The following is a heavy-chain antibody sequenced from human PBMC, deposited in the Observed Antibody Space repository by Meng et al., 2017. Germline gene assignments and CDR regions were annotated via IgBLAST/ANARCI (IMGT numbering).Heavy chain of an antibody. D-gene: IGHD6-19*01. Sequence: GGSLRLSCAASGFTFSSYAMHWVRQAPGKGLEWVAVISYDGSNKYYADSVKGRFTISRDNSKNTLCLQMNSLRTEDTAVYYCPRDGLAVAGTPLFYYYYGMDVWGQGTTVTVSS. CDR1: GFTFSSYA. V-gene: IGHV3-30*01. J-gene: IGHJ6*02. CDR3: PRDGLAVAGTPLFYYYYGMDV. CDR2: ISYDGSNK.